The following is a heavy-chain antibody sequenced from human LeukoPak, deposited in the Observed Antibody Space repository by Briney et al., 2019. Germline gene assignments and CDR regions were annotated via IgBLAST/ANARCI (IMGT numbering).Heavy chain of an antibody. CDR3: ARETTYYYDSSGHGLDY. D-gene: IGHD3-22*01. CDR2: VYTSGST. J-gene: IGHJ4*02. V-gene: IGHV4-4*07. Sequence: SETLSLTCTVSGGSISSYYWSWIRQPAGKGLDWIGRVYTSGSTNYNPSLKSRVTMSVDTSKNQFSLKLSSVTAADTAVYYCARETTYYYDSSGHGLDYWGQGTLVTVSS. CDR1: GGSISSYY.